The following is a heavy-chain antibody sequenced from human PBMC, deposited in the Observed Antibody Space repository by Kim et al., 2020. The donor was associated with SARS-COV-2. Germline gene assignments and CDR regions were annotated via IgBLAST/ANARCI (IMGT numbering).Heavy chain of an antibody. J-gene: IGHJ4*02. CDR3: AKSVGARTAGDY. Sequence: GGSLRLSCAASGFTFSSYGMHWVRQAPGKGLEWVAVISYDGSNKYYADSVKGRFTISRDNSKNTLYLQMNSLRAEDTAVYYCAKSVGARTAGDYWGQGTLVTVSS. V-gene: IGHV3-30*18. D-gene: IGHD1-26*01. CDR2: ISYDGSNK. CDR1: GFTFSSYG.